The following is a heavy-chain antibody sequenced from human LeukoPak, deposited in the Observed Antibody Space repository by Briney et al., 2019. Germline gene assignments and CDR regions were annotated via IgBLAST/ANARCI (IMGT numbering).Heavy chain of an antibody. J-gene: IGHJ4*02. CDR3: TTDLRWELPPTDY. CDR1: GFTFSNAW. V-gene: IGHV3-15*01. CDR2: IKSKTDDETA. D-gene: IGHD1-26*01. Sequence: PGGSLRLYCAASGFTFSNAWMSWVRQAPGKGLEWVGRIKSKTDDETAEYAAPVKGRFTISRDDSKNTLYLQMNSLKTEDTGVYYCTTDLRWELPPTDYWGQGTLVTVSS.